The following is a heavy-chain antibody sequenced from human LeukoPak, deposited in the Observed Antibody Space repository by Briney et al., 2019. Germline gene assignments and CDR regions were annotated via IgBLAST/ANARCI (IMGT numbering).Heavy chain of an antibody. V-gene: IGHV4-59*01. CDR2: IYYSGST. CDR3: ARDSIGYGRPGAIDY. J-gene: IGHJ4*02. D-gene: IGHD5-12*01. Sequence: SETLSLTCTVSGGSISSYYWSWIRQPPGKGLEWIGYIYYSGSTNYNPSLKSRVTISVDTSKNQFSLKLSSVTAADTAVYYCARDSIGYGRPGAIDYWGQGTLVTVSS. CDR1: GGSISSYY.